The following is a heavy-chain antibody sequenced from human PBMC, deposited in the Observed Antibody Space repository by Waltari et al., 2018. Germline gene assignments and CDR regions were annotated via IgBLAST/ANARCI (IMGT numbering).Heavy chain of an antibody. CDR1: GFTFSSYG. V-gene: IGHV3-30*18. Sequence: QVQLVESGGGVVQPGRSLRLSCAASGFTFSSYGMHWVRQAPGKGLEWVAVKWYDGSNKYYADSVKGRFTISRDNSKNTLYLQMNSLRAEDTAMYYCAKAQGGYCSGGSCYRYWYFDLWGRGTLVTVSS. CDR3: AKAQGGYCSGGSCYRYWYFDL. J-gene: IGHJ2*01. D-gene: IGHD2-15*01. CDR2: KWYDGSNK.